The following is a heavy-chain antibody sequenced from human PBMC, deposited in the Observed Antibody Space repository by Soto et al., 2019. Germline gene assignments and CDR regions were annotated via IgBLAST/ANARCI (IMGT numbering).Heavy chain of an antibody. CDR3: ARTLGVAEYLQS. V-gene: IGHV1-2*05. D-gene: IGHD7-27*01. CDR2: VNSNTGDT. J-gene: IGHJ1*01. CDR1: GYTFTGYY. Sequence: QVQLVQSGAEVKKPGASVTVSCKASGYTFTGYYIYWGRQAPGQGLEWMGRVNSNTGDTRYAQRFQGKVTMTSDTSINTAYMERRGLKSNDTGVYYSARTLGVAEYLQSWGQGTLVTVSS.